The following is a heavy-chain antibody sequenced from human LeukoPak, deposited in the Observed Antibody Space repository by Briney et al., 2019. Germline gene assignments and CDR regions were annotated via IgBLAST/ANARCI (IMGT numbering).Heavy chain of an antibody. Sequence: PGGSLRLSCAASGFTFSSYEMNWVRQAPGKGLEWVSYISSSGSIIYYADSVKGRFTIPRDNAKKSLYLQMNSLRAEDTAVYYCASALDGYNSHYFDYWGQGTLVTVSS. CDR3: ASALDGYNSHYFDY. CDR2: ISSSGSII. D-gene: IGHD5-24*01. CDR1: GFTFSSYE. V-gene: IGHV3-48*03. J-gene: IGHJ4*02.